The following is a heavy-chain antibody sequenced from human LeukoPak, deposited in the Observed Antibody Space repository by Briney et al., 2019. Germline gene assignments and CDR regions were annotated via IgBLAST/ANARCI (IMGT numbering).Heavy chain of an antibody. CDR1: GGSISSSSYF. Sequence: SETLSLTCTVSGGSISSSSYFWGWIRQPPGKGLEWIGSIYYSGSTYYNPSLKSRVRISVDTSKNQFSLKLSSVTAADTAVYYCARGRYSGSYGTYYFDYWGQGTLVTVSS. V-gene: IGHV4-39*07. D-gene: IGHD1-26*01. CDR2: IYYSGST. CDR3: ARGRYSGSYGTYYFDY. J-gene: IGHJ4*02.